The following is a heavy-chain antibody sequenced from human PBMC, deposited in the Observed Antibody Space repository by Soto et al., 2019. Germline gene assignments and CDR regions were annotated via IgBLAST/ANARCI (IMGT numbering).Heavy chain of an antibody. CDR1: AASISDGDYY. CDR3: VRMTLVYFYAVDV. CDR2: IFYSGNT. Sequence: QVQLEESGPGLVEPSQTLSLTCTVLAASISDGDYYWTWIRQPPGKGLEWIGNIFYSGNTFYNPSLKPRLSMSVDRFKNQFSLTLNSVTAADAAVYFCVRMTLVYFYAVDVWGQWTTVTVSS. V-gene: IGHV4-30-4*01. D-gene: IGHD2-8*02. J-gene: IGHJ6*02.